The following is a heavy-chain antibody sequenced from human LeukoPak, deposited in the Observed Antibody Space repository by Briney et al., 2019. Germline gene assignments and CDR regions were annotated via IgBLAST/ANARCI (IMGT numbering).Heavy chain of an antibody. CDR3: ARTSSSSWPYFDY. D-gene: IGHD6-13*01. J-gene: IGHJ4*02. CDR1: GGSISSYY. CDR2: IYYSGST. V-gene: IGHV4-59*01. Sequence: SETLSLTCTVSGGSISSYYWSWIRQPPGKGLEWIGYIYYSGSTNYNPSLKSRVTLSVDTSKDQFSLKLSSVTAADTAVYYCARTSSSSWPYFDYWGQGTLVTVSS.